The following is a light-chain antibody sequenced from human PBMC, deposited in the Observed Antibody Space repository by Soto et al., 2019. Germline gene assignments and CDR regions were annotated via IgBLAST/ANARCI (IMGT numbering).Light chain of an antibody. J-gene: IGKJ1*01. CDR3: QQYNNWPWT. CDR1: QSVSSN. V-gene: IGKV3-15*01. CDR2: GAS. Sequence: EIVMTQSPATLSVSPGERATLSCRASQSVSSNLAWYQQKPGQAPRLLIYGASTRATGIPARFSGSGPWTESTLTISSLLSEYFAVYDCQQYNNWPWTFGQGTKVEIK.